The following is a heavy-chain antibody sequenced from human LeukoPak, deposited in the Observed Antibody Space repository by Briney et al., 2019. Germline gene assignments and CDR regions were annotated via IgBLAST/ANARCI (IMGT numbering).Heavy chain of an antibody. CDR1: GFTFSSYA. J-gene: IGHJ1*01. CDR2: ISHDGSNK. V-gene: IGHV3-30-3*01. Sequence: PGGSLRLSCAASGFTFSSYAMHWVRQAPGKGLEWVAVISHDGSNKYYADSVKGRFTISRDNSKNTLYLQMNSLRAEDTAVYYCARPSRRHYYDSSGYWAAEYFQHWGQGTLVTVSS. CDR3: ARPSRRHYYDSSGYWAAEYFQH. D-gene: IGHD3-22*01.